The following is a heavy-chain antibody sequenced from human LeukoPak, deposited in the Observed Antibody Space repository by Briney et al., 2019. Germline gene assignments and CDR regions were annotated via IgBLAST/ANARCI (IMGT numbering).Heavy chain of an antibody. J-gene: IGHJ6*03. D-gene: IGHD3-10*02. CDR2: INQDGSVK. Sequence: GGSLGLSCAVSGFTFSRYWMSWVRQAPGKGLGWVANINQDGSVKYYVDSVKGRFTISRDSAKNSLYLQMNSLRAEDTAVYYCTRDSQDSYVYYMVVWGKGTTVTVSS. CDR3: TRDSQDSYVYYMVV. CDR1: GFTFSRYW. V-gene: IGHV3-7*01.